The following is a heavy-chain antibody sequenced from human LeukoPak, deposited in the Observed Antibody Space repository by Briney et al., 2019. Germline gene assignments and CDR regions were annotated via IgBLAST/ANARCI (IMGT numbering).Heavy chain of an antibody. J-gene: IGHJ4*02. V-gene: IGHV3-30*18. CDR2: ISYDGSNK. CDR3: AKDAPYYGSGSPPKLDY. Sequence: GGSLRLSCAASGFTFSSYGTHWVRQAPGKGLEWVAVISYDGSNKYYADSVKGRFTISRDNSKNTLYLQMNSLRAEDTAVYYCAKDAPYYGSGSPPKLDYWGQGTLVTVSS. D-gene: IGHD3-10*01. CDR1: GFTFSSYG.